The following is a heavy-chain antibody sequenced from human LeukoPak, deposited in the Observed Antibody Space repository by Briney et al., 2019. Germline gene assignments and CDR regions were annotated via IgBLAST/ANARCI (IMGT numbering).Heavy chain of an antibody. CDR2: INHSGST. J-gene: IGHJ4*02. D-gene: IGHD5-24*01. V-gene: IGHV4-34*01. CDR1: GGSISSYY. Sequence: SETLSLTCTVSGGSISSYYWSWIRQPPGKGLEWIGEINHSGSTNYNPSLKSRVTISVDTSKNQFSLKLSSVTAADTAVYYCARRDSARWLRFLFDYWGQGTLVTVSS. CDR3: ARRDSARWLRFLFDY.